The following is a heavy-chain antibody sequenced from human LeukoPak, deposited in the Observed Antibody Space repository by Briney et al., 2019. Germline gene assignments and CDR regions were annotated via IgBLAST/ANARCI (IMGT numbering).Heavy chain of an antibody. V-gene: IGHV3-7*04. CDR2: IKQDGSET. Sequence: GGSLRLSCAASGFTFSRYWMTWVRQAPGKGLEWLANIKQDGSETYYVDSVKGRFAISRDNAKRTLYLQLNSLRAEDTAVYYCARDYDNSGNSVRFEYWGQGTLVTVSS. D-gene: IGHD3-22*01. J-gene: IGHJ4*02. CDR1: GFTFSRYW. CDR3: ARDYDNSGNSVRFEY.